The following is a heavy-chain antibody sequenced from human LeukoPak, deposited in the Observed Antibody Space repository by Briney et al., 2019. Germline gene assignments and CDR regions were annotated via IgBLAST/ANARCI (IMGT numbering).Heavy chain of an antibody. V-gene: IGHV3-74*01. J-gene: IGHJ4*02. D-gene: IGHD2/OR15-2a*01. CDR2: INSDGSWT. Sequence: GGFLRLSCVASGFTFSNYWMHWVRQAPGKGLVWVSHINSDGSWTSYADSVKGRFTISKDNAKNTVYLQMSNLRVEDTAVYYCVSFYETYWGRGTLVTVSS. CDR1: GFTFSNYW. CDR3: VSFYETY.